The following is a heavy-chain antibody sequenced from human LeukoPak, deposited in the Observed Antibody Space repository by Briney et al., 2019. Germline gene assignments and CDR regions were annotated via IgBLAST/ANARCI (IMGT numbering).Heavy chain of an antibody. V-gene: IGHV1-3*01. J-gene: IGHJ5*02. Sequence: ASVKVSCKASGYSFTTYAMHWVRQAPGQRLEWMGWINAVNGNTKYSQKFQGRVTMTRDTSISTAYMELSSLTSEDTAVYYCARVSDGSSWHGIRRFDPWGQGTLVTVSS. CDR1: GYSFTTYA. CDR3: ARVSDGSSWHGIRRFDP. D-gene: IGHD6-13*01. CDR2: INAVNGNT.